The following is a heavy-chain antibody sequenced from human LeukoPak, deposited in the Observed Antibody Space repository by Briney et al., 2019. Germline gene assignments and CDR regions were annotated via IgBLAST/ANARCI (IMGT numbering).Heavy chain of an antibody. CDR1: GYTFTSYA. CDR3: ARSTSPHENEYFEH. Sequence: ASVKVSCKASGYTFTSYAIHWVRQAPGQGLQWMGWINPNSGGTNYIQNFQGRVTMTRGTSISTAYMELSRLRSDDTAVYYCARSTSPHENEYFEHWGQGTLVTVSS. V-gene: IGHV1-2*02. J-gene: IGHJ1*01. D-gene: IGHD2/OR15-2a*01. CDR2: INPNSGGT.